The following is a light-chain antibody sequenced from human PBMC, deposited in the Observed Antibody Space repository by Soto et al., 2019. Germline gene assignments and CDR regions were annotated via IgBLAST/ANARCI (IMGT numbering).Light chain of an antibody. V-gene: IGLV2-14*01. Sequence: QSALTQPASVSGSPGQSITISCTGTSSDVGNYNYVSWYQHHPGKAPKLMIYEVSNRPSGVSNRFSGSKSGNTASLTISGLQAEDEADYYSSSYTYSSTPYVFGTGTKLTVL. CDR3: SSYTYSSTPYV. CDR2: EVS. J-gene: IGLJ1*01. CDR1: SSDVGNYNY.